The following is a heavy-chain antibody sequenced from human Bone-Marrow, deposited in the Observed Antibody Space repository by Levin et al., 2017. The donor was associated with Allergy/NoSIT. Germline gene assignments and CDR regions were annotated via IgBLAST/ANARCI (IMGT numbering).Heavy chain of an antibody. CDR2: IVAIFDKA. Sequence: ASVKVSCKASGGSFNTNAISWVRQAPGQGLEWMGGIVAIFDKANYAQRFQGRVTITADESTSTAYMELSSLRSEDTAVYYCAREKRGGDFEYWGQGTLVTVSS. D-gene: IGHD2-21*01. V-gene: IGHV1-69*13. CDR3: AREKRGGDFEY. J-gene: IGHJ4*02. CDR1: GGSFNTNA.